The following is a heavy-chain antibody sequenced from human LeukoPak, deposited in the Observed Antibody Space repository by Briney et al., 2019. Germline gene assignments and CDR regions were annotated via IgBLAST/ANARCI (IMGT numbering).Heavy chain of an antibody. Sequence: SVKVSCKASGGTFSSYAISWVRHAPGQGHEWMGGIIPLFGSASYAQKFQGRVTITADESTSTAYMELSSLRSEDTAVYYCARFHIVVVPAAREPYYYMDVWGKGTTVTVSS. CDR3: ARFHIVVVPAAREPYYYMDV. CDR2: IIPLFGSA. J-gene: IGHJ6*03. D-gene: IGHD2-2*01. CDR1: GGTFSSYA. V-gene: IGHV1-69*13.